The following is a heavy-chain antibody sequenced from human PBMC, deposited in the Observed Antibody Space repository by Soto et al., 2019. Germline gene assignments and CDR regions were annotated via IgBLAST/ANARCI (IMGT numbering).Heavy chain of an antibody. CDR3: ARGGYDFWSGPLGWFDS. Sequence: QVQLVQSGAEVKNPGASVKVSCKASGYTFTSYYMHWARQAPGQGLEWMGIINPSGGSTSYAQKYQGRVTMTRETSTSTVYMELSSLRSEDTAVYYWARGGYDFWSGPLGWFDSWCQGTLVTVSS. CDR2: INPSGGST. CDR1: GYTFTSYY. V-gene: IGHV1-46*01. D-gene: IGHD3-3*01. J-gene: IGHJ5*01.